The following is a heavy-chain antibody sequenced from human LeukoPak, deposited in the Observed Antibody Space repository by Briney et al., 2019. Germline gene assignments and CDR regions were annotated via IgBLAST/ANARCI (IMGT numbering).Heavy chain of an antibody. D-gene: IGHD2-2*01. J-gene: IGHJ5*02. Sequence: GASVKVSCKASGYTFTGYYMHWVRQAPGQGLEWMGGIIPIFGTANYAQKFQGRVTITADESTSTAYMELSSLRSEDTAVYYCARGAYCSSTSCLYNWFDPWGQGTLVTVSS. CDR3: ARGAYCSSTSCLYNWFDP. CDR2: IIPIFGTA. V-gene: IGHV1-69*13. CDR1: GYTFTGYY.